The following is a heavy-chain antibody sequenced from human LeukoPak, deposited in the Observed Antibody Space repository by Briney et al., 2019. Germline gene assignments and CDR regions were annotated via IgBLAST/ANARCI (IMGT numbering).Heavy chain of an antibody. V-gene: IGHV4-59*01. J-gene: IGHJ3*02. Sequence: PSETLSLTCTVSGGSISSYYWSWIRQPPGKGLEWIGYIYYSGSTNYNPSLKSRVTISVDTSKNQFSLKLSSVTAADTAVYYCARDLGRGWSDAFDIWGQGTMVTVSS. CDR1: GGSISSYY. CDR3: ARDLGRGWSDAFDI. CDR2: IYYSGST. D-gene: IGHD6-19*01.